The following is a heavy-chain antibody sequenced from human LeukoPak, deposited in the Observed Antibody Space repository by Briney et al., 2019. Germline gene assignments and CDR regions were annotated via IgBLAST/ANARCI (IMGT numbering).Heavy chain of an antibody. V-gene: IGHV3-53*01. CDR1: GFTVSSNY. CDR2: IYSGGST. Sequence: GGSLRLSCAASGFTVSSNYMSWVRQAPGKGLEWVSVIYSGGSTYYADSVKGRFTISRDNSKNTLYLQMNSLRAEDTAVYYCARRRITGLGYFDYWGQGALVTVSS. D-gene: IGHD3-16*01. CDR3: ARRRITGLGYFDY. J-gene: IGHJ4*02.